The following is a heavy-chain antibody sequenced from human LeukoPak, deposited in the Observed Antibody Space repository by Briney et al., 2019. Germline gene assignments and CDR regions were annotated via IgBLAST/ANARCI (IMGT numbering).Heavy chain of an antibody. CDR2: IRGRGSSI. D-gene: IGHD6-19*01. J-gene: IGHJ4*02. CDR1: GFPFSGVA. V-gene: IGHV3-48*03. Sequence: PGGPLSLSFAAPGFPFSGVAMNWARLAQGKGLEWLSYIRGRGSSIYSADSVKGRFTISRDNAKNSLYLQISSLRAEDTAVYYCAKTMVYSSVWRTFFVYWGEGTLGTVSS. CDR3: AKTMVYSSVWRTFFVY.